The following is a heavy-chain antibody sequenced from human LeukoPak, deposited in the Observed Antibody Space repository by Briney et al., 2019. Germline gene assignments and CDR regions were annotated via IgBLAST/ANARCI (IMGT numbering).Heavy chain of an antibody. CDR3: ARGVGSSWKLCDY. CDR2: ISSSSSYK. D-gene: IGHD6-13*01. V-gene: IGHV3-21*01. J-gene: IGHJ4*02. CDR1: GFTFSSYS. Sequence: GGSLRRSCAASGFTFSSYSMNWVRQAPGQGLEWVSCISSSSSYKYYADSVKGRFTISRDNAKNSLYLQMNSLRAEDSAVYFCARGVGSSWKLCDYWGQGTLVTVSS.